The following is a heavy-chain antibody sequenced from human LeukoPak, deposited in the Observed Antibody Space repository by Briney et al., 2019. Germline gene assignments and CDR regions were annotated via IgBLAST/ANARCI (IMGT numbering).Heavy chain of an antibody. V-gene: IGHV3-9*01. CDR1: GFTFDDYV. CDR2: ITWNSDTI. Sequence: GGSLRLSCAASGFTFDDYVMHWVRQAPGKGLEWVSGITWNSDTIAYADSVKGRFTISRDNAKNSLYPQMNSLRAEDTALYYCAKDIAVTTYAFDIWGQGTMVTVSS. J-gene: IGHJ3*02. D-gene: IGHD3-22*01. CDR3: AKDIAVTTYAFDI.